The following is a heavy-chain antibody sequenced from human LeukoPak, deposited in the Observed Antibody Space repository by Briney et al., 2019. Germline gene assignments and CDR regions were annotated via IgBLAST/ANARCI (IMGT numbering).Heavy chain of an antibody. D-gene: IGHD3-10*01. CDR1: GGSISSSSYY. J-gene: IGHJ4*02. V-gene: IGHV4-39*07. CDR2: IYYSGST. Sequence: SETLSLTCTVSGGSISSSSYYWGWIRQPPGKGLEWIGSIYYSGSTDYNPSLKSRVTISLDMSKNQFSLKMTSVTAADTAVYFCARGRRPAGFSARYYFDSWGQGTLVPVSS. CDR3: ARGRRPAGFSARYYFDS.